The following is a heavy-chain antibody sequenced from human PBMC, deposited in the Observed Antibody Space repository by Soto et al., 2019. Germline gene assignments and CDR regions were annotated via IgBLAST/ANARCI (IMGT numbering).Heavy chain of an antibody. D-gene: IGHD3-22*01. CDR3: ARGSSPRRYYYDSSGLRLKAIGAFDI. V-gene: IGHV4-34*01. CDR2: INHSGST. CDR1: GGSFSGYY. J-gene: IGHJ3*02. Sequence: SETLSLTCAVYGGSFSGYYWSWIRQPPGKGLEWIGEINHSGSTNYNPSLKSRVTISVDTSKNQFSLKLSSVTAADTAVYYCARGSSPRRYYYDSSGLRLKAIGAFDIWGQGTMVTVSS.